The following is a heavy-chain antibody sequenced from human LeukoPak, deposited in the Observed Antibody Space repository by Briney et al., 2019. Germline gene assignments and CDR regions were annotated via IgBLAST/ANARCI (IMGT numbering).Heavy chain of an antibody. V-gene: IGHV3-48*02. Sequence: GGSLRLSCAASGFTFSAYHINWVRQAPGKGLEWISYISTTGTTIHYADSVKGRFAISRDNAKSSLYLQMNSLRDEDTAVYYCAKVHDYGNYWGQGTLVTVSS. CDR2: ISTTGTTI. CDR3: AKVHDYGNY. D-gene: IGHD4-17*01. J-gene: IGHJ4*02. CDR1: GFTFSAYH.